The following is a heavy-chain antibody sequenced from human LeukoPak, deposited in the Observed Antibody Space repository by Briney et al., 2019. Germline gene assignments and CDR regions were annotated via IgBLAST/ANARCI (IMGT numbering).Heavy chain of an antibody. CDR2: INHSGST. J-gene: IGHJ6*03. Sequence: SETLSLTCAVYGGSFSGYYWSWIRQPPGKGLEWIGEINHSGSTNYNPSLKSRVTISVDTSKNQFSLKLSSVTAADTAVYYCARGVGYYYYYMDVWGKGTTVTVSS. V-gene: IGHV4-34*01. CDR1: GGSFSGYY. CDR3: ARGVGYYYYYMDV.